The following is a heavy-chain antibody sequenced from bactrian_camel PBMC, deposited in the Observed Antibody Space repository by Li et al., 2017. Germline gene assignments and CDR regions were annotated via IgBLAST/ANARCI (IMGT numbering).Heavy chain of an antibody. CDR2: IGVTSGTT. D-gene: IGHD3*01. Sequence: HVQLVESGGGSVQSGGSLKLSCTTSGLSFDDHAMAWFRQAPGKERERVSCIGVTSGTTDYGDSVKGRFTISRDKAKNTLYLQMNSLKPEDTAIYYCAVRRETWYYSAGGCRVANFNYWGQGTQVTVS. CDR1: GLSFDDHA. CDR3: AVRRETWYYSAGGCRVANFNY. J-gene: IGHJ4*01. V-gene: IGHV3S60*01.